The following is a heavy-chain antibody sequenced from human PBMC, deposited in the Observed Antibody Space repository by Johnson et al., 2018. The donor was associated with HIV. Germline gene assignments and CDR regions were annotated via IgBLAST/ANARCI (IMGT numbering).Heavy chain of an antibody. CDR3: ARERATLFFRASGAAFNV. V-gene: IGHV3-11*04. CDR1: GFSFSDYY. J-gene: IGHJ3*01. Sequence: MLLVESGGGLVKPGGSLRLSCAASGFSFSDYYLSWFRQAPGKGLEWVSYISSTATNIDYADSVKGRFTISRDNAKNSLYLQMNSLRADDTAVYYCARERATLFFRASGAAFNVWGQGTMVTVSS. D-gene: IGHD3-3*01. CDR2: ISSTATNI.